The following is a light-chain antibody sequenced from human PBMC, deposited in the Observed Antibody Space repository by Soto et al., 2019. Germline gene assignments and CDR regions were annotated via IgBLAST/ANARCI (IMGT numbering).Light chain of an antibody. CDR1: QSISRS. J-gene: IGKJ2*01. CDR2: DAS. CDR3: HQYNSWPPGT. V-gene: IGKV3-15*01. Sequence: EIVLTQSQAILSVSRLARARLXVMASQSISRSLAWYQQKPGQAPRLLISDASTRATGIPARFSGSGSGTEFTLTISSLQSEDFPLYYCHQYNSWPPGTFGQGTKVDIK.